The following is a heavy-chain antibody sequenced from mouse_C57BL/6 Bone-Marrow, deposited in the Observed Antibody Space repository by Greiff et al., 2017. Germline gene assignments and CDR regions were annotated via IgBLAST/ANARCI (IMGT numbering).Heavy chain of an antibody. D-gene: IGHD1-1*01. CDR3: ARRGHITTVDY. CDR2: ISSGGSYT. CDR1: GFTFSSYG. J-gene: IGHJ2*01. V-gene: IGHV5-6*02. Sequence: DVKLVESGGDLVKPGGSLKLSCAASGFTFSSYGMSWVRQTPDKRLEWVATISSGGSYTYYPDSVKGRFTISRDNAKNTLYLQMSSLKSEDTAMYYGARRGHITTVDYWGQGTTLTVSS.